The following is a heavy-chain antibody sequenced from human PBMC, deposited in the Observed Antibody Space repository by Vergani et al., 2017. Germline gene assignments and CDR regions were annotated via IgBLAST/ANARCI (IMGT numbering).Heavy chain of an antibody. CDR1: GGSVSSGSYY. Sequence: QVQLQESGPGLVKPSETLSLTCTVSGGSVSSGSYYWSWIRQPPGKGLEWIGYIYSSGSTNYNPSLKSRVTISVDTSTNQFSLKLSSVTAADTAVYYCARVGCPNTVVTPGGNYYYYGMDVWGQGTTVTVSS. CDR2: IYSSGST. V-gene: IGHV4-61*01. CDR3: ARVGCPNTVVTPGGNYYYYGMDV. D-gene: IGHD4-23*01. J-gene: IGHJ6*02.